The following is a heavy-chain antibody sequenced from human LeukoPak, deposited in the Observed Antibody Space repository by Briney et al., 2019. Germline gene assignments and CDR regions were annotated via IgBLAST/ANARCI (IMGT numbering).Heavy chain of an antibody. V-gene: IGHV3-30-3*01. CDR1: GFTFSSYT. CDR2: ISYDGSNK. J-gene: IGHJ4*02. CDR3: ARDRNQNYFDY. D-gene: IGHD4-4*01. Sequence: GGSLRLSCAASGFTFSSYTMHWVRQAPGKGLEWVAVISYDGSNKYYTDSVKGRFTISRDNSKNTLYLQMNSLRAEDTAVYYCARDRNQNYFDYWGQGTLVTVSS.